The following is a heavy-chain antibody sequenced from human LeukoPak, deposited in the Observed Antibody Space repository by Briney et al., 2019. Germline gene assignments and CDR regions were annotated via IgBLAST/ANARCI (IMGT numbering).Heavy chain of an antibody. CDR1: GFTFSTYG. CDR2: IRYDGTAK. D-gene: IGHD2-2*02. V-gene: IGHV3-30*02. Sequence: GGSLRLSCAASGFTFSTYGMHWVRQAPGQGLEWVAFIRYDGTAKYYADSVKGRFTISRDNSENTLYLQMNSLRAEDTAVYYCARAPSLYCSSTSCYNSYFDYWGQGTLVTVSS. J-gene: IGHJ4*02. CDR3: ARAPSLYCSSTSCYNSYFDY.